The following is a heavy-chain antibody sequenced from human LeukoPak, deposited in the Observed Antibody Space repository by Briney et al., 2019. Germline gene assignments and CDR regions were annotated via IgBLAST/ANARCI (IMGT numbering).Heavy chain of an antibody. CDR1: RFTFSGSA. J-gene: IGHJ4*02. Sequence: GGSLKLSCAASRFTFSGSAMHWVRQASGKGLEWVGRIRSKANSYATAYAASVKGRFTISRDDSKNTAYLQMNSLKTEDTAVYYCTRPSGWYAIYDYWGQGTLVTVSS. V-gene: IGHV3-73*01. CDR3: TRPSGWYAIYDY. CDR2: IRSKANSYAT. D-gene: IGHD6-19*01.